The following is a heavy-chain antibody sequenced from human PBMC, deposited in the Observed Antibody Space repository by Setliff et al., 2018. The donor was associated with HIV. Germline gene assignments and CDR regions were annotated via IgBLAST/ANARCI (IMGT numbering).Heavy chain of an antibody. J-gene: IGHJ4*02. V-gene: IGHV4-38-2*01. Sequence: PSETLSLTCAVSGYSISSGFYWGWIRQPPGKGLEWIGSIYHSGSTYYSPSLKSRVSSSVDTSKNQLPLKLRSVTAADSAMYYCARQKETYYYDSSGYPAYFDYWGQGTLVTVSS. CDR3: ARQKETYYYDSSGYPAYFDY. CDR2: IYHSGST. CDR1: GYSISSGFY. D-gene: IGHD3-22*01.